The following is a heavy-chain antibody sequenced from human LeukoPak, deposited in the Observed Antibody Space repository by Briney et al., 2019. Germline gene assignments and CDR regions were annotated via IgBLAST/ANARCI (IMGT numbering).Heavy chain of an antibody. CDR3: ARSDYHNSGSHTVFDAFDI. V-gene: IGHV4-59*01. CDR1: GGSISSYY. Sequence: SETLSLTCTVSGGSISSYYWSWIRRPPGKGLEWIGYIDDSGNTNYNPSLKSQVTISVDKSKNQFSLKLSFVTAADTAMYYCARSDYHNSGSHTVFDAFDIWGQGTRVTVSS. D-gene: IGHD3-10*01. CDR2: IDDSGNT. J-gene: IGHJ3*02.